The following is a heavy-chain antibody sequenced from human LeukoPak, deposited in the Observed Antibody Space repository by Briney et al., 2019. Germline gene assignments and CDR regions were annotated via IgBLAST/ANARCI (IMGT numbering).Heavy chain of an antibody. D-gene: IGHD1-14*01. CDR3: ATGSRPGTTFDY. CDR1: GCTFNDYP. J-gene: IGHJ4*02. CDR2: ISVDGSVT. V-gene: IGHV3-43*02. Sequence: AGSLTLSCAASGCTFNDYPMHWVRQPPGKGLEWVSHISVDGSVTYYADSVKGRFTISRDNSKNTLYLQMNSLRLEDTAFYYCATGSRPGTTFDYWGQGTLVTASS.